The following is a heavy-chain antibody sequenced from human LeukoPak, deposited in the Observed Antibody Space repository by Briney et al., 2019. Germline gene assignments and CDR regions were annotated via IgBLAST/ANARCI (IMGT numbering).Heavy chain of an antibody. CDR2: IYHSGST. V-gene: IGHV4-4*02. J-gene: IGHJ4*02. CDR3: ARHGIYVGSGWSFDF. Sequence: SGTLSLTCAVSGGSISSSNWWSWVRQPPGKGLEWIGEIYHSGSTNYKPSLRSRVTISVDTSKNQFSLKLSSVTAADTAVYYCARHGIYVGSGWSFDFWAQGTLVTVSS. D-gene: IGHD6-19*01. CDR1: GGSISSSNW.